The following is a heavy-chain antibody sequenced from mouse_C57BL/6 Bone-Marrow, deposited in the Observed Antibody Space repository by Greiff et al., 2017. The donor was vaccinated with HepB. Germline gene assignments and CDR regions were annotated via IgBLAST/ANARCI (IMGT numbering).Heavy chain of an antibody. D-gene: IGHD1-1*01. Sequence: EVKLQESGPGLVKPSQSLSLTCSVTGYSITSGYYWNWIRQFPGNKLEWMGYISYDGSNNYNPSLKNRISITRDTSKNQFFLKLNSVTTEDTATYYCARDTTVYFDYWGQGTPLTVSA. CDR2: ISYDGSN. J-gene: IGHJ2*01. CDR1: GYSITSGYY. V-gene: IGHV3-6*01. CDR3: ARDTTVYFDY.